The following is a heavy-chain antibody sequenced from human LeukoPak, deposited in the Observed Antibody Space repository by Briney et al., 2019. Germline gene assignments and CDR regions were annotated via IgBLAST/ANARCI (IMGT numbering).Heavy chain of an antibody. CDR1: GFTFSSYG. CDR3: AREYYYDSSGPAY. V-gene: IGHV3-21*01. Sequence: GGSLRLSCAASGFTFSSYGMHWVRQAPGKGLEWVSSISSSSSYIYYADSVKGRFTISRDNAKNSLYLQMNSLRAEDTAVYYCAREYYYDSSGPAYWGQGTLVTVSS. D-gene: IGHD3-22*01. J-gene: IGHJ4*02. CDR2: ISSSSSYI.